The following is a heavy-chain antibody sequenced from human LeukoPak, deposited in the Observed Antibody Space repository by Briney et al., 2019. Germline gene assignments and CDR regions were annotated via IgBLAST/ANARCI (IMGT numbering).Heavy chain of an antibody. J-gene: IGHJ4*02. CDR3: ARLGAMVDY. CDR1: GGSISSYY. CDR2: IYYSGST. D-gene: IGHD1-26*01. V-gene: IGHV4-59*08. Sequence: PSETLSLTCTVSGGSISSYYWSWIRQPPGKGMEWIGYIYYSGSTNYNPSLKSRVTISVDTSKNQFSLKLSSVTAADTAVYYCARLGAMVDYWGQGTLVTVSS.